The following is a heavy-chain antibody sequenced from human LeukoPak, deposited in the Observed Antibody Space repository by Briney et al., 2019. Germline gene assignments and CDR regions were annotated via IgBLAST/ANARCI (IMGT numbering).Heavy chain of an antibody. Sequence: GASVKVSCKASGGTFSSYAISWVRQAPGQGLEWMGGSIPTFVTANYAQKFQGRVTITADESTSTAYMELSSLRSEDTAVYYCARSLVKVVPAANPPYYYMDVWGKGTTVTVSS. J-gene: IGHJ6*03. CDR3: ARSLVKVVPAANPPYYYMDV. D-gene: IGHD2-2*01. CDR1: GGTFSSYA. CDR2: SIPTFVTA. V-gene: IGHV1-69*01.